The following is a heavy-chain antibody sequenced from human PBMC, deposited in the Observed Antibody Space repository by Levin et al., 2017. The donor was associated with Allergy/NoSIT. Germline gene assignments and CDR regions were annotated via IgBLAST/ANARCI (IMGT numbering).Heavy chain of an antibody. V-gene: IGHV3-53*01. CDR1: GFTVSSNY. J-gene: IGHJ4*02. CDR2: IYSGGST. CDR3: ARDRAPTHSSGWLYYFDY. Sequence: PGESLKISCAASGFTVSSNYMSWVRQAPGKGLEWVSVIYSGGSTYYADSVKGRFTISRDNSKNTLYLQMNSLRAEDTAVYYCARDRAPTHSSGWLYYFDYWGQGTLVTVSS. D-gene: IGHD6-19*01.